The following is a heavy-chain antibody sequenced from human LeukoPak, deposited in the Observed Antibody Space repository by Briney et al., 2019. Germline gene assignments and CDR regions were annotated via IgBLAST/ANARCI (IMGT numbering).Heavy chain of an antibody. Sequence: GGSLRLSCAASGFTFSDYNMNWVRQSPGKGLEWVSYISSSSSTIYYADSVKGRFTISRDNAKNSLYLQMNSLRAEDTAVYYCARDRRYSGSFYVRWGQFFDYWGQGTLVTVSS. J-gene: IGHJ4*02. D-gene: IGHD1-26*01. CDR2: ISSSSSTI. CDR1: GFTFSDYN. CDR3: ARDRRYSGSFYVRWGQFFDY. V-gene: IGHV3-48*01.